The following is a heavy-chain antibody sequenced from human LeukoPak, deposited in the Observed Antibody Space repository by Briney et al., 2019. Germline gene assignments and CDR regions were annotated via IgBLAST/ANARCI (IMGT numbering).Heavy chain of an antibody. CDR3: ARAPDIVATEYYFDY. CDR1: GFTFSTYS. D-gene: IGHD5-12*01. J-gene: IGHJ4*02. V-gene: IGHV3-48*02. Sequence: GGSLRLSCAASGFTFSTYSMNWVRQAPGKGLEWVSYIRGGGSPIYYADSVKGRFTISRDNAKNSLYLQMNSLRDEDTAVYYCARAPDIVATEYYFDYWGQGTLVTVSS. CDR2: IRGGGSPI.